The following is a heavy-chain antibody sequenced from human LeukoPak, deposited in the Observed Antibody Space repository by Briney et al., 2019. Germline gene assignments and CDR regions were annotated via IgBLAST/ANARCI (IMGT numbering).Heavy chain of an antibody. CDR1: GLTFSNAW. D-gene: IGHD3-3*01. CDR3: ATHLTYHDFWSTGIYYYYYAMDV. V-gene: IGHV3-15*01. J-gene: IGHJ6*02. CDR2: IKSKTDGGTT. Sequence: GGPLRLSCAASGLTFSNAWMSWVRQAPGKGLESLGRIKSKTDGGTTDYAAPVKGRFTISRDDSKNTLSLRMNSLKTEDTAVYYCATHLTYHDFWSTGIYYYYYAMDVWGQGTTVTVSS.